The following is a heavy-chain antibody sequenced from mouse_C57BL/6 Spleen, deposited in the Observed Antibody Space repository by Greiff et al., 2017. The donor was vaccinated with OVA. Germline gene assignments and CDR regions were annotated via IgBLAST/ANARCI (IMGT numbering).Heavy chain of an antibody. V-gene: IGHV1-39*01. Sequence: EVKLQESGPELVKPGASVKISCKATGYSFTDDNMNWVKKSNGKRLEWIGVINHNYGTTSYNQKFKGKATLTVDQASSTAYMQLNSLTSEDSAVYYCARSYDYYAMDYWGQGTSVTVSS. D-gene: IGHD6-5*01. J-gene: IGHJ4*01. CDR1: GYSFTDDN. CDR2: INHNYGTT. CDR3: ARSYDYYAMDY.